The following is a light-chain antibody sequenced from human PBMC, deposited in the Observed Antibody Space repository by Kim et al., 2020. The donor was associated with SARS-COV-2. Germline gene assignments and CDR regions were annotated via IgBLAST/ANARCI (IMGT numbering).Light chain of an antibody. Sequence: SPGERASLSCRASQSVSSSYLAWYQQKPGQAPRLLIYGASSRATGIPDRFSGSGSGTDFTLTISRLEPEDFAVYYCQQYVSSPVTFGQGTKVEIK. CDR3: QQYVSSPVT. CDR2: GAS. CDR1: QSVSSSY. V-gene: IGKV3-20*01. J-gene: IGKJ1*01.